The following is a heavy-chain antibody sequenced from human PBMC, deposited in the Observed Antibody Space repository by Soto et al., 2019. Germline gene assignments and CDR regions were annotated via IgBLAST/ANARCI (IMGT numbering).Heavy chain of an antibody. J-gene: IGHJ4*02. V-gene: IGHV3-30*18. CDR2: ISYDGSNT. CDR3: AKDSSGMIDY. D-gene: IGHD6-19*01. CDR1: GFTFSSYV. Sequence: QVQLVESGGGVVQPGRSLRLSCAPSGFTFSSYVMHWVRQAPGKGLEWVAFISYDGSNTYFVDSVKGRFTISRDHSKNTLYQPMTSLRAEDTAVYYWAKDSSGMIDYWGQGTLVTVSS.